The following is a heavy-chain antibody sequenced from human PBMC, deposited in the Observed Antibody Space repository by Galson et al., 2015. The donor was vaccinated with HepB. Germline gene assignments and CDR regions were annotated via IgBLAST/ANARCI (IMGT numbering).Heavy chain of an antibody. Sequence: QSGAAVKKPVESLKISCKGFGYSFTSYWIGWVRQMPGKGLEWMGIIYPGDSDTRYSPSFQGQVTISADKSISTAYLQWSSLKASDTAMYYCARGMDWNDGTGWFDPWGQGTLVTVSS. CDR2: IYPGDSDT. D-gene: IGHD1-1*01. V-gene: IGHV5-51*03. CDR1: GYSFTSYW. J-gene: IGHJ5*02. CDR3: ARGMDWNDGTGWFDP.